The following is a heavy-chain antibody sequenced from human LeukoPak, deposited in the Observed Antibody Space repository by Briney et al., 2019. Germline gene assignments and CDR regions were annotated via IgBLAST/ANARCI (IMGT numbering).Heavy chain of an antibody. J-gene: IGHJ4*02. CDR2: IIPIFGTA. D-gene: IGHD3-3*01. Sequence: SVKVSCKASGGTLSSYAISWVRQAPGQGLEWMGGIIPIFGTANYAQKFQGRVTITADESTSTAYMELSSLRSEDTAVYYCATHPTHFWSGYYRASHFDYWGQGTLVTVSS. CDR1: GGTLSSYA. CDR3: ATHPTHFWSGYYRASHFDY. V-gene: IGHV1-69*01.